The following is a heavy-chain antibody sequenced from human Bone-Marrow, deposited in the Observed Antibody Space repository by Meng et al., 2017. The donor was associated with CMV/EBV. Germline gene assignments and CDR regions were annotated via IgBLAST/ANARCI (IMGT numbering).Heavy chain of an antibody. Sequence: SETLSLTCTVSGGSVSSGSYYWSWIRQPPGKGLEWIGYIYYSGSTNYNPSLKSRVTISVDTSKNQFSLKLSSVTAADTAVYYCARTGRIVQLYYYGSGGYGMDVWGQGTTVTVSS. D-gene: IGHD3-10*01. V-gene: IGHV4-61*01. J-gene: IGHJ6*02. CDR2: IYYSGST. CDR3: ARTGRIVQLYYYGSGGYGMDV. CDR1: GGSVSSGSYY.